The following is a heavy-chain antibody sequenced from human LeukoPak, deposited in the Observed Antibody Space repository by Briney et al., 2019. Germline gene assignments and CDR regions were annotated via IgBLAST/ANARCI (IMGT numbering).Heavy chain of an antibody. CDR3: AKDGDTGGYSYFDY. CDR1: GFTFSTYG. J-gene: IGHJ4*02. D-gene: IGHD3-22*01. V-gene: IGHV3-30*02. CDR2: IRSDGTEN. Sequence: GGSLRLSCGASGFTFSTYGMHWVRQAPGKGLEWVAFIRSDGTENYYVDSVKGRFTISRDNSKNTLYLQMNSLRPEGTALYFCAKDGDTGGYSYFDYWGQGTLVTVSS.